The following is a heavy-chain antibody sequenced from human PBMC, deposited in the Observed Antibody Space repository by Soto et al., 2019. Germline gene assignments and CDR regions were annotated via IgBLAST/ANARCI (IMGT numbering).Heavy chain of an antibody. Sequence: PSETLSLTCAVSGGSIRSGGYSWSWIRQPPGKGLEWIGSVFYTGFTSYNPSLESRVSVSVDTSKNQFSLKVSGVSAADTAVYYCATSQKGYNWNYFDHWGQGALVTVSS. J-gene: IGHJ4*02. D-gene: IGHD1-20*01. CDR2: VFYTGFT. V-gene: IGHV4-30-2*03. CDR1: GGSIRSGGYS. CDR3: ATSQKGYNWNYFDH.